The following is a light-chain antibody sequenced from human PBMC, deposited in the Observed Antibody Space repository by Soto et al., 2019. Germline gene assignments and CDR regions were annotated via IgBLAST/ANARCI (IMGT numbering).Light chain of an antibody. CDR2: DAS. V-gene: IGKV1-8*01. CDR1: QGISSY. CDR3: LQYSSFPWT. Sequence: AIRMTQSPSSFSASTGDRVTITCRASQGISSYLGWYQQRPEKAPKRLIYDASSLQSGVPSRFSGSGSGAEFTLTISSLQPEDFAIYYCLQYSSFPWTFGQGTKVDIK. J-gene: IGKJ1*01.